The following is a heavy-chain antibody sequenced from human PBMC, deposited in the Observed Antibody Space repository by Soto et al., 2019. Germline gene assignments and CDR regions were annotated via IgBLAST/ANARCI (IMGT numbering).Heavy chain of an antibody. V-gene: IGHV1-8*01. Sequence: GASVKVSCKASGYTFTSYDINWVRQATGQGLVWMGWMNPNSGNTGYAQKFQGRVTMTRNTSISTAYMELSSLRSEDTAVYYCARVEGSGSYYYYYYYYMDVWGKGTTVTVSS. CDR2: MNPNSGNT. J-gene: IGHJ6*03. D-gene: IGHD3-10*01. CDR1: GYTFTSYD. CDR3: ARVEGSGSYYYYYYYYMDV.